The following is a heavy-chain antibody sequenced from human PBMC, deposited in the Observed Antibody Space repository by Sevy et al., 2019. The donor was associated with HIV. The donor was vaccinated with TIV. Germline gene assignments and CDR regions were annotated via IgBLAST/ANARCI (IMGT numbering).Heavy chain of an antibody. Sequence: GGSLRLSCAASGFTFSSYSMNWVRQAPGKGLEWVSYISSSSSTIYYADSVKGGFTISRDNAKNSLYLQMNSLRDEYTAVYYCARTINYYGSGSRQKTYYYYGMDVWGQGTTVTVSS. CDR3: ARTINYYGSGSRQKTYYYYGMDV. CDR2: ISSSSSTI. CDR1: GFTFSSYS. J-gene: IGHJ6*02. V-gene: IGHV3-48*02. D-gene: IGHD3-10*01.